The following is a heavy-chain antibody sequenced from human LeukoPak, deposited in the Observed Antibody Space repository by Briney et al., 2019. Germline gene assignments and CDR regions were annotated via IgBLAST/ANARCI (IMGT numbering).Heavy chain of an antibody. D-gene: IGHD5-12*01. V-gene: IGHV4-59*12. J-gene: IGHJ3*02. CDR2: IYYSGNT. CDR1: GGSISSYY. Sequence: SETLSLTCTVSGGSISSYYWSWIRQPPGKGLEWIGYIYYSGNTNYNPSLKSRVTISVDTSKNQFSLKLSSVTAADTAVYYCATDSGYDSGAFDIWGQGTMVTVSS. CDR3: ATDSGYDSGAFDI.